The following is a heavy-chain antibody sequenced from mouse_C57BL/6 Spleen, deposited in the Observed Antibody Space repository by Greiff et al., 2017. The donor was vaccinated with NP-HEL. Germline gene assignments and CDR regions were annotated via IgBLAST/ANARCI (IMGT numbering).Heavy chain of an antibody. J-gene: IGHJ2*01. CDR2: IDPSDSYT. CDR1: GYTFTSYW. D-gene: IGHD4-1*01. CDR3: ARSNWEGGFDY. V-gene: IGHV1-69*01. Sequence: QVQLQQPGAELVMPGASVKLSCKASGYTFTSYWMHWVKQRPGQGLEWIGEIDPSDSYTNYNQKFKGKSTLTVDKSSSTAYMQLSSLTSEDSAVYYCARSNWEGGFDYWGQGTTLTVSS.